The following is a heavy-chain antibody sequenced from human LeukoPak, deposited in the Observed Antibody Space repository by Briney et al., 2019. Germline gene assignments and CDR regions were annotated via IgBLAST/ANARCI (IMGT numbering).Heavy chain of an antibody. CDR2: IYTSGST. CDR3: ARVTYDFWSGYYYYMDV. CDR1: GGPISSGSYY. D-gene: IGHD3-3*01. V-gene: IGHV4-61*02. J-gene: IGHJ6*03. Sequence: PSQTLSLTCTVSGGPISSGSYYWSWIRQPAGKGLEWIGRIYTSGSTNYNPSLKSRVTISVDTSKNQFSLKLSSVTAADTAVYYCARVTYDFWSGYYYYMDVWGKGTTVTVSS.